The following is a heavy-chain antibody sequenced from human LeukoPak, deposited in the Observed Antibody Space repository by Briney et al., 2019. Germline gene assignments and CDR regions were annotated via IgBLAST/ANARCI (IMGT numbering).Heavy chain of an antibody. V-gene: IGHV2-5*01. CDR1: GFSLRTGGVV. Sequence: APCPTLAKLPHTRTLTFTSSGFSLRTGGVVVGWIRQPPGKALEWLAVIYWNDYKRYSTVLKSRLTITKDTSKNQVVLTITNMDTVHTATYYCAHRGDITMVRGVSPIRGWFDPWGQGTLVTVSS. CDR2: IYWNDYK. CDR3: AHRGDITMVRGVSPIRGWFDP. D-gene: IGHD3-10*01. J-gene: IGHJ5*02.